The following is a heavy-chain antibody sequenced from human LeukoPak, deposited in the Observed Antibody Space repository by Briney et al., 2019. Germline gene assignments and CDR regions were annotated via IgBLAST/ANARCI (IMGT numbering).Heavy chain of an antibody. CDR3: VREYCTGGRCSDAFDI. V-gene: IGHV3-48*03. Sequence: GGSLRLSCVASGLTFSRHQMNWVRQAPGKGLEWLSYISNSGETIDYADSVKGRFIISRDNAKNSLYLQMNSMRAEATALYYCVREYCTGGRCSDAFDIWGQGTMVTVSS. J-gene: IGHJ3*02. D-gene: IGHD2-8*02. CDR2: ISNSGETI. CDR1: GLTFSRHQ.